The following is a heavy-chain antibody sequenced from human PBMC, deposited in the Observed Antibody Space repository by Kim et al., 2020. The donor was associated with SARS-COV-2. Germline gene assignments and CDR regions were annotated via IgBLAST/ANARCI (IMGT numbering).Heavy chain of an antibody. V-gene: IGHV3-23*01. J-gene: IGHJ4*02. CDR3: ARSLYAASTRALDS. D-gene: IGHD2-8*01. Sequence: GGSLRLSCAASGFTFSDHGMNWVRQAPGKGLEWVSIVDAGGGVTYYADPVKGRFTISRDNSKKTLYPQMNTLRVEDTAVYYCARSLYAASTRALDSWGQGTLVTVSS. CDR1: GFTFSDHG. CDR2: VDAGGGVT.